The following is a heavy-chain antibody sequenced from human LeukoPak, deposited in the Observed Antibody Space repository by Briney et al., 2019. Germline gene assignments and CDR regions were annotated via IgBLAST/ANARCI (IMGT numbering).Heavy chain of an antibody. D-gene: IGHD1-26*01. CDR1: GYTFTSYG. CDR2: ISAYNGNT. CDR3: AITDGHWELLYYFDY. J-gene: IGHJ4*02. V-gene: IGHV1-18*01. Sequence: ASVKVSCKASGYTFTSYGISWARQAPGQGLEWMGWISAYNGNTNYAQKLQGRVTMTTDTSTSTAYMELRSLRSDDTAVYYCAITDGHWELLYYFDYWGQGTLVTVSS.